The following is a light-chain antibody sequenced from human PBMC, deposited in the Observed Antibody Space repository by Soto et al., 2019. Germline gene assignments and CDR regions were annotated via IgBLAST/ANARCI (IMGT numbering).Light chain of an antibody. CDR3: QQLSSYPST. CDR1: QSVSNNY. V-gene: IGKV3D-20*02. CDR2: GAS. J-gene: IGKJ4*01. Sequence: EIVLTQSPGTLSLSPGERATLSCRASQSVSNNYLAWYQQKPGQAPRLLIYGASNRATGIPDRFSGSGSGTEFTLTISSLQPDDFATYYCQQLSSYPSTFGGGTKVDIK.